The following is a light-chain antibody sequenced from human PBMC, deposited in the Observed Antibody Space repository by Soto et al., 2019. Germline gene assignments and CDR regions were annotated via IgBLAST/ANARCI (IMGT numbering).Light chain of an antibody. CDR1: SSYVGGYNY. V-gene: IGLV2-11*01. J-gene: IGLJ1*01. Sequence: QSALTQPRSVSGSPGQSVTISCTGTSSYVGGYNYVSWYQQHPGKAPQLLIFNFSRRPSGVPDRFSGSKSGNTASLTISGLQAEDEADYYCCSYVGSYTFVFETGTKLTVL. CDR2: NFS. CDR3: CSYVGSYTFV.